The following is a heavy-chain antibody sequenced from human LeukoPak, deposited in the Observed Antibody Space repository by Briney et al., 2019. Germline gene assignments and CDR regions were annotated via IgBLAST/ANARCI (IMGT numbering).Heavy chain of an antibody. CDR1: GDSVSSNSAA. D-gene: IGHD1-26*01. Sequence: SQTLSLTCAISGDSVSSNSAAWNWIRQSPSRGPEWLGRTYYRSKFYNDYAESVKSRITINSDTSKNQLSLQLNSVTPEDTAVYYCARSKGSYLAFDYWGQGTLVTVSS. CDR3: ARSKGSYLAFDY. V-gene: IGHV6-1*01. J-gene: IGHJ4*02. CDR2: TYYRSKFYN.